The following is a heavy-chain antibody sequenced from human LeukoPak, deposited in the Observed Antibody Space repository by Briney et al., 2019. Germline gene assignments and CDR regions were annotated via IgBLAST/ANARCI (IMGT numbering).Heavy chain of an antibody. V-gene: IGHV4-34*01. CDR1: GYSISSGYY. D-gene: IGHD1-26*01. J-gene: IGHJ4*02. CDR2: INHSGST. CDR3: ARWEGGSYYDFDY. Sequence: SETLSLTCAVSGYSISSGYYWSWIRQPPGKGLEWIGEINHSGSTNYNPSLKSRVTISVDTSKNQFSLKLSSVTAADTAVYYCARWEGGSYYDFDYWGQGTLVTVSS.